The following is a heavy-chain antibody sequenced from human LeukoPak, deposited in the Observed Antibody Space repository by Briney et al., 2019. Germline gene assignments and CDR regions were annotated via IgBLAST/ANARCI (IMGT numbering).Heavy chain of an antibody. V-gene: IGHV4-34*01. CDR2: INHSGST. CDR3: ARGDNP. J-gene: IGHJ5*02. CDR1: GGSFSGYY. Sequence: PSETLSLTCAVYGGSFSGYYWSWIRQPPGKGLEWIGEINHSGSTNYNPSLKSRVTISVDTSKNQFSLKLSSVTAADTAVYYCARGDNPWGQGTLVTVSS.